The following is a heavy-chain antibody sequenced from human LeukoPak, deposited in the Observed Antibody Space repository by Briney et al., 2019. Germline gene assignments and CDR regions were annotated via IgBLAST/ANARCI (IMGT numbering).Heavy chain of an antibody. J-gene: IGHJ5*02. D-gene: IGHD6-13*01. CDR1: GGSISSYY. CDR3: ARAPPSRGWFDP. CDR2: IYYSGST. Sequence: SETLSLTCTVSGGSISSYYWSWIRQPPGKGLEWIGYIYYSGSTNYNPSLKSRVTISVDTSKNQFSLKLSSVTAADTAVYYCARAPPSRGWFDPWAREPWSPSPQ. V-gene: IGHV4-59*01.